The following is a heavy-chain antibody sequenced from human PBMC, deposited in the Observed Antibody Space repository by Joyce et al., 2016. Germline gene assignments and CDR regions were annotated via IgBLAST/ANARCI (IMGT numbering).Heavy chain of an antibody. V-gene: IGHV4-39*01. CDR2: IYYSGTT. J-gene: IGHJ4*02. CDR1: GGSISSSRYY. Sequence: QVQLQESGPGLVQPSETLSLTCTVSGGSISSSRYYWFWIRPPPGEGLEWIGSIYYSGTTYYNPSLKSRVTISVDTSKNQFSLKLSSVTAADTAVYYCARRRGNYYDSSGYYLGYYFDYWGQGTLVTVSS. D-gene: IGHD3-22*01. CDR3: ARRRGNYYDSSGYYLGYYFDY.